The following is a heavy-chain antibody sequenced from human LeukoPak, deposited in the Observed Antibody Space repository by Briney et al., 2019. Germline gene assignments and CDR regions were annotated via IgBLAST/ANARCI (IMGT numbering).Heavy chain of an antibody. CDR3: ARSPYSGSYYGDALDI. V-gene: IGHV3-48*03. D-gene: IGHD1-26*01. CDR1: GFTFSSYE. Sequence: GGSLRLSCAASGFTFSSYEMNWVRQAPGKGLEWVSYISSSGSTIYDADSVKGRFTISRDNAKNSLYLQMNSLRAEDTSVYYCARSPYSGSYYGDALDIWGQGTMVTVSS. J-gene: IGHJ3*02. CDR2: ISSSGSTI.